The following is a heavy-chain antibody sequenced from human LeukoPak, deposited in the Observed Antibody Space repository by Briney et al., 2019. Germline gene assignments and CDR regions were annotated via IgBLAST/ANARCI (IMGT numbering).Heavy chain of an antibody. D-gene: IGHD3-16*01. J-gene: IGHJ6*02. V-gene: IGHV4-59*01. CDR3: AKFGVDYDMIV. Sequence: SETLSLTCTVSGGSISGSYWTWIRQPPGKGLEWIGQIYYKGNADYNPPLKSRVALSVDTSKNQFSLKLTAMTAADTAVYYCAKFGVDYDMIVWGQGTTVTVS. CDR2: IYYKGNA. CDR1: GGSISGSY.